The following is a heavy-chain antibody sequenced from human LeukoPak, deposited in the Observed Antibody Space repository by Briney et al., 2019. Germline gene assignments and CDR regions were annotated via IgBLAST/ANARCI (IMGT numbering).Heavy chain of an antibody. CDR3: ARGVKDSGSYYNLDY. CDR1: AFTFSSYG. V-gene: IGHV3-33*01. CDR2: IWYDGSNK. Sequence: GGSLRLSCAASAFTFSSYGMHWVRQAPGKGLEWVALIWYDGSNKYYADSVKGRFTISRDNSKNTLYLQMNSLRVEDTAVYYCARGVKDSGSYYNLDYWGQGTLVTVSS. J-gene: IGHJ4*02. D-gene: IGHD3-10*01.